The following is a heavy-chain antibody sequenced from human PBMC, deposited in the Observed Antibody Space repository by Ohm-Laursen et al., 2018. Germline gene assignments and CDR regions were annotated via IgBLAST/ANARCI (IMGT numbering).Heavy chain of an antibody. Sequence: SLRLSCAASGFTFSTSGMHWVRQAPGKGLEWVAVIAYDGRNKHYADSVKGRFTISRDNAKNSLYLQMNSLRAEDTAVYYCARDIKGFDPWGQGTLVTVSS. CDR3: ARDIKGFDP. V-gene: IGHV3-30*03. CDR1: GFTFSTSG. CDR2: IAYDGRNK. J-gene: IGHJ5*02.